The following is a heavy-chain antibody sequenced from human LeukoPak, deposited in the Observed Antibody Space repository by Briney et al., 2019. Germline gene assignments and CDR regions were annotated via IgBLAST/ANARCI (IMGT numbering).Heavy chain of an antibody. Sequence: GGSLRLSCAASGFTFSTYWMTWVRQAPGKGLEWVANIKKDGSEKYYVDSVRGRFTISRDNAKNSLYLQMNSLRAEDTAVYYCAREMGWNYGDYWGQGTLVTVPS. CDR3: AREMGWNYGDY. CDR1: GFTFSTYW. J-gene: IGHJ4*02. D-gene: IGHD1-7*01. CDR2: IKKDGSEK. V-gene: IGHV3-7*05.